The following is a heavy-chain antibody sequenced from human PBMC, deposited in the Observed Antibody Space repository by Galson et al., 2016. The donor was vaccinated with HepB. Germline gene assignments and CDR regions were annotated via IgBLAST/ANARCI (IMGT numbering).Heavy chain of an antibody. D-gene: IGHD6-6*01. CDR3: VRDPDTSSKLDY. J-gene: IGHJ4*02. V-gene: IGHV3-11*01. CDR2: ITSSGSPL. Sequence: ASGFTFSDHYMGWIRQAPGKGLEWVSYITSSGSPLYYPDSVKGRFTVSRDNAKNSLSLQMDSLRAEDTAMYYYVRDPDTSSKLDYWGRGTLVTVSS. CDR1: GFTFSDHY.